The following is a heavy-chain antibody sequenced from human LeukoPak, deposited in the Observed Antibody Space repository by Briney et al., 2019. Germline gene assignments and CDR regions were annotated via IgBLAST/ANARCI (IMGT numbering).Heavy chain of an antibody. D-gene: IGHD3-10*01. J-gene: IGHJ6*02. CDR2: IGSGDTGET. CDR3: AKKFGSGRGVTYGMDV. CDR1: GFTLTSYA. V-gene: IGHV3-23*01. Sequence: GGSLRLSCAASGFTLTSYAMRWVRQAPGKGLEWVAAIGSGDTGETIYAESVKGRFTISRDDSKNTLYLQMSALRGEDTALYYCAKKFGSGRGVTYGMDVWGQGTTVTVSS.